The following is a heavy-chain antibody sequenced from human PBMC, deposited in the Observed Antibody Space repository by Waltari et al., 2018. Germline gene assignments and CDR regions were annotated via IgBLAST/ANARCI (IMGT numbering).Heavy chain of an antibody. CDR2: ISSEGHI. V-gene: IGHV3-53*02. J-gene: IGHJ6*02. D-gene: IGHD3-10*01. Sequence: EVQLVESGGGLIQPGGCLRLSCAVSGFIVSSDFMSWGRQAPGKGLEWVSLISSEGHIYYADSVKGRFTISSDSSKSTLDLHMISLRAEDTAVYYCVTMRGDVWGQGTTVTVSS. CDR1: GFIVSSDF. CDR3: VTMRGDV.